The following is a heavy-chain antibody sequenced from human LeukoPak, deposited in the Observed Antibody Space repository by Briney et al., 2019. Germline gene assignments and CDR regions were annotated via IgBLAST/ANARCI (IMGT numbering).Heavy chain of an antibody. Sequence: PSETLSLTCTVSGGSISSGSYYWSWIRQPAGKGLEWIGRIYTSGSTNYNPSLKSRVTISVDTSKNQFSLKLGSVTAADTAVYYCARDERCATPEVPSWGQGTLVTVSS. CDR3: ARDERCATPEVPS. CDR2: IYTSGST. J-gene: IGHJ5*02. CDR1: GGSISSGSYY. D-gene: IGHD2-15*01. V-gene: IGHV4-61*02.